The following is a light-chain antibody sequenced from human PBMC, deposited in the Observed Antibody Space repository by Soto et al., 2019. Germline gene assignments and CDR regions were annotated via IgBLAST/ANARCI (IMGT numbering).Light chain of an antibody. Sequence: QLVLTQSPSASASLGASVKLTCTLSSGHSSYAIAWHQQQLEKGPRYLMKLDSDGSHTQGDAIPDRFSGSSSGAERYLTIASLQSEDEADYYCQTWGTGIHVVFGGGTKLTVL. V-gene: IGLV4-69*01. J-gene: IGLJ2*01. CDR3: QTWGTGIHVV. CDR2: LDSDGSH. CDR1: SGHSSYA.